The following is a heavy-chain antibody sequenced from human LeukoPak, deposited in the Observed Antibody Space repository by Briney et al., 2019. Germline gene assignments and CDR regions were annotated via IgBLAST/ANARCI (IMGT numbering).Heavy chain of an antibody. CDR3: ARGFGVAYYFFCMDV. D-gene: IGHD3-3*01. J-gene: IGHJ6*03. CDR1: GFTFRSYE. CDR2: VDSSGSTI. Sequence: PGGSLTLSCEDSGFTFRSYEMNWVRQAPGKGLEWLSYVDSSGSTIHYADSVKGRFTISRDNAKNSLYLQMNSLRAEDTAVYYCARGFGVAYYFFCMDVWGKGTTVTISS. V-gene: IGHV3-48*03.